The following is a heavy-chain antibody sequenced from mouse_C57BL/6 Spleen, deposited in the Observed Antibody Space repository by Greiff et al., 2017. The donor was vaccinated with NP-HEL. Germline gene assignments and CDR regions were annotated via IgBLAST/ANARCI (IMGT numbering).Heavy chain of an antibody. CDR3: ARTNWYFDV. CDR1: GFSLTSYA. CDR2: IWTGGGT. V-gene: IGHV2-9-1*01. Sequence: VMLVESGPGLVAPSQSLSITCTVSGFSLTSYAISWVRQPPGKGLERLGVIWTGGGTNYNSALKSRLSISKDNSKSQVFLKMNSLQTDDTARYYCARTNWYFDVWGTGTTVTVSS. J-gene: IGHJ1*03.